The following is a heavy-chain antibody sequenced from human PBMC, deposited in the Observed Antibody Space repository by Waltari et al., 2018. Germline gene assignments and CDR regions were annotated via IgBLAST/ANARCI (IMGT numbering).Heavy chain of an antibody. CDR2: IANDGRDK. D-gene: IGHD5-12*01. Sequence: QFQLVESGGGVVQPGTSLRLSCAASGFTFSNCGMHWVRQPQGQGLEWVAVIANDGRDKHYAYSVKSRFIVSRDNSKNTLYLQINSLRADDTAVYYCVKYSGFDYFFDYWGQGTLVTVSS. CDR3: VKYSGFDYFFDY. J-gene: IGHJ4*02. CDR1: GFTFSNCG. V-gene: IGHV3-30*18.